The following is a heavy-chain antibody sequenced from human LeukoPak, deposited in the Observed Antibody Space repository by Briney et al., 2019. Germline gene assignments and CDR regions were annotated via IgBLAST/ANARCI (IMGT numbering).Heavy chain of an antibody. Sequence: ASVKVSCKASGYTFTSYGISWVRQAPGQGLEWMGWISAYNGNTNYAQKLQGRVTMTTDTSTSTAYMELRSLRSDDTAVYYCARDQYYYDSSGYRPNWSDPWGQGTLVTVSS. CDR3: ARDQYYYDSSGYRPNWSDP. V-gene: IGHV1-18*01. D-gene: IGHD3-22*01. J-gene: IGHJ5*02. CDR1: GYTFTSYG. CDR2: ISAYNGNT.